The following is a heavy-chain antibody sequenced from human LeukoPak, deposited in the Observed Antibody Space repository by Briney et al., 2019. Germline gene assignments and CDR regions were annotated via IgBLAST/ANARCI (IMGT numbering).Heavy chain of an antibody. J-gene: IGHJ3*02. Sequence: SQTLSLTCTVSGGSISSGGYYWSWIRQPPGKGLEWIGYIYHSGSTYYNPSLESRVTISVDRSKNQFSLKLSSVTAADTAVYYCASVGGYCSSTSCYIGAFDIWGQGTMVTVSS. CDR3: ASVGGYCSSTSCYIGAFDI. D-gene: IGHD2-2*02. CDR2: IYHSGST. CDR1: GGSISSGGYY. V-gene: IGHV4-30-2*01.